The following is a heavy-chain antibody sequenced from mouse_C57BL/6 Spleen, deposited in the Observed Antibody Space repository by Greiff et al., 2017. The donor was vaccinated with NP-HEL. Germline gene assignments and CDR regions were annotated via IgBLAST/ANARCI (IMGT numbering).Heavy chain of an antibody. V-gene: IGHV1-81*01. CDR1: GYTFTSYG. CDR3: ARRESNHAMDY. CDR2: IYPRSGNT. J-gene: IGHJ4*01. Sequence: VQLVESGAELARPGASVKLSCKASGYTFTSYGISWVKQRTGQGLEWIGEIYPRSGNTYYNEKFKGKATLTADKSSSTAYMELRSLTSEDSAVYFCARRESNHAMDYWGQGTSVTVSS. D-gene: IGHD2-5*01.